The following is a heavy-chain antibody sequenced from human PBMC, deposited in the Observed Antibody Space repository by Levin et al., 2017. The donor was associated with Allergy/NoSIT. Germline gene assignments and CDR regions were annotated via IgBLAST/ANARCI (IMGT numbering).Heavy chain of an antibody. D-gene: IGHD3-10*01. J-gene: IGHJ6*02. Sequence: SQTLSLTCTVSGGSLSPLYWSWIRPPPGRRLEWIGYIDDSGNTNYAPSLKSRISMSVDTSRNQISLKVHSVTAADTAVYYCARYFGELSPYYGLGDWGQGTTVTVSS. CDR3: ARYFGELSPYYGLGD. CDR1: GGSLSPLY. V-gene: IGHV4-59*11. CDR2: IDDSGNT.